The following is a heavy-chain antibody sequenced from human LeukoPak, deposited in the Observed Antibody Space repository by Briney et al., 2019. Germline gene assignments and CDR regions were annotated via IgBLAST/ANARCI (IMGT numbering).Heavy chain of an antibody. Sequence: GESLKISRKGSGYSFTSYWIGWVRQMPGKGLEWMGIIYPGDSDTRYSPSFQGQVTISADKSISTAYLQWSSLKASDTAMYYCATTSSSWYLGNYYFDYWGQGTLVTVSS. CDR2: IYPGDSDT. D-gene: IGHD6-13*01. CDR1: GYSFTSYW. J-gene: IGHJ4*02. V-gene: IGHV5-51*01. CDR3: ATTSSSWYLGNYYFDY.